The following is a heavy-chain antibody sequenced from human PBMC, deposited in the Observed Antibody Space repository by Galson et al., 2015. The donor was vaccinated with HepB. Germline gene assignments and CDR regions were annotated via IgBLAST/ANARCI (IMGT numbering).Heavy chain of an antibody. CDR2: ISYDGSNK. CDR1: GFTFSSYG. D-gene: IGHD6-19*01. J-gene: IGHJ4*02. Sequence: SLRLSCAASGFTFSSYGMHWVRQAPGKGLEWVAVISYDGSNKYYADSVKGRFTISRDNSKNTLYLQMNSLRAEDTAVYYCAREGSIAVAFDYWGQGTLVTVSS. V-gene: IGHV3-30*03. CDR3: AREGSIAVAFDY.